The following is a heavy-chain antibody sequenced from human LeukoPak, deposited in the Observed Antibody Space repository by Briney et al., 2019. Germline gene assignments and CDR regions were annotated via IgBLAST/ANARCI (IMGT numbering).Heavy chain of an antibody. V-gene: IGHV1-2*06. CDR1: GYTLTGYY. CDR2: INPKTGGT. CDR3: ARERLYGFEI. D-gene: IGHD3-22*01. Sequence: ASVKVSCKASGYTLTGYYIHCVRQAPGQGLEWMGRINPKTGGTNYAQKFHGRVTMTRDTSISTAYMELSRLRYDDTAVFYCARERLYGFEIWGQGTMVTVSS. J-gene: IGHJ3*02.